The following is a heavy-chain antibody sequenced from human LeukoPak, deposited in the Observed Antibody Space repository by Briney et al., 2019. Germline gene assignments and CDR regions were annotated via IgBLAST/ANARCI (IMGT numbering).Heavy chain of an antibody. CDR2: MNPNSGNT. Sequence: ASVKVSCKASGYTFTSYDINWVRQATGQGLEWMGWMNPNSGNTGYAQKFQGRVTITRNTSISTAYMELSSLRSEDTAVYYCARVPAAMGYYYYYYMDVWGKGTTLTVSS. J-gene: IGHJ6*03. D-gene: IGHD2-2*01. CDR3: ARVPAAMGYYYYYYMDV. CDR1: GYTFTSYD. V-gene: IGHV1-8*03.